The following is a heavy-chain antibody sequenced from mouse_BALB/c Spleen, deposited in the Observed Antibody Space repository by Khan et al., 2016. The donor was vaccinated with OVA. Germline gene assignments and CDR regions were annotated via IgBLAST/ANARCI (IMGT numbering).Heavy chain of an antibody. V-gene: IGHV5-17*02. CDR2: ISGDSHTI. D-gene: IGHD1-1*01. CDR3: ATSYFYGYYFDY. J-gene: IGHJ2*01. CDR1: GFTFNSYG. Sequence: EVQVVESGGGLVQPGRSQKLSCAASGFTFNSYGMHWVRQAPEKGLEWVAYISGDSHTIYYADTVKGRFTISRDNPKNTLFLQMTSLMSEDTAMYYCATSYFYGYYFDYWGPGTTLTVS.